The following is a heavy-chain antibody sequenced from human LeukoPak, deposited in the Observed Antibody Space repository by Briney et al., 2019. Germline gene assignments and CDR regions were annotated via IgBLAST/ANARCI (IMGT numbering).Heavy chain of an antibody. Sequence: PSETLSLTCRVSGASINSGSNYWGWIRQPPGETLEWIGSIYSSGSTYYNPSPKSRVIIMIDTPKNHFSLTLSSVTAADTAVYYCARSDGYGLVGIWGQGTMVTVSS. CDR1: GASINSGSNY. V-gene: IGHV4-39*07. J-gene: IGHJ3*02. D-gene: IGHD3-10*01. CDR2: IYSSGST. CDR3: ARSDGYGLVGI.